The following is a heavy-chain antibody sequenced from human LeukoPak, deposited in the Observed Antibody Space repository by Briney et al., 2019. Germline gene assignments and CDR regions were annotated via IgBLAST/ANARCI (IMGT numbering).Heavy chain of an antibody. CDR3: ARGGFLAY. CDR1: GFTLSSYW. V-gene: IGHV3-7*03. Sequence: GGSLRLSCAASGFTLSSYWMSWVRQAPGKGLEWVANIKQDGSENYYVDSVKGRFTISRDNAKNSLYLQMNSLRAEDTAVYYCARGGFLAYWGQGTLVTVSS. J-gene: IGHJ4*02. CDR2: IKQDGSEN.